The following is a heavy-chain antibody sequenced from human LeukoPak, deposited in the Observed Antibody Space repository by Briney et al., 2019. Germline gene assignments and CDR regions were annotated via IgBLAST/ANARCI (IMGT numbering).Heavy chain of an antibody. CDR3: ARVPNSRSFDY. CDR1: GFTFSSYW. J-gene: IGHJ4*02. D-gene: IGHD4-23*01. Sequence: GGSLRLSCAASGFTFSSYWMSWVRQAPGKRLEWVANIKQDGGEKYYVDSVKGRFTISRDNAKNSLYLQMNSLRAEDTAVYYCARVPNSRSFDYWGQGTLVTVSS. CDR2: IKQDGGEK. V-gene: IGHV3-7*01.